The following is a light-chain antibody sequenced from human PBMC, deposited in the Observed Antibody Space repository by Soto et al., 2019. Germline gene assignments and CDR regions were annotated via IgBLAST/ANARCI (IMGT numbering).Light chain of an antibody. CDR2: VAS. V-gene: IGKV3-20*01. CDR1: QSVSSDY. CDR3: QQYGSSPFT. Sequence: EIVLTQSPGTLSLSPGERATLSCRASQSVSSDYLAWYQHKRGQAPRLLIYVASSRATGISDRFSGSGSGTDFTLTISRLEPADFAVYYCQQYGSSPFTFGQGTKLEIK. J-gene: IGKJ2*01.